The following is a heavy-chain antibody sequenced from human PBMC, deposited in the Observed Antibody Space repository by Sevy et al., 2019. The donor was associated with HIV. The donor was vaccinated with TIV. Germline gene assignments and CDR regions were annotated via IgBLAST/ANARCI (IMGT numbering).Heavy chain of an antibody. CDR1: GFTFSNYA. Sequence: GGSLRLSCAASGFTFSNYAMSWVRQAPGKGLEWVSTISGSGGKTYDADSVKGWFTISRDNSKNTLYLQMNSLRADDTAVYYCARGQSYSNYALFDYWGQGTLVTVSS. D-gene: IGHD4-4*01. V-gene: IGHV3-23*01. CDR3: ARGQSYSNYALFDY. CDR2: ISGSGGKT. J-gene: IGHJ4*02.